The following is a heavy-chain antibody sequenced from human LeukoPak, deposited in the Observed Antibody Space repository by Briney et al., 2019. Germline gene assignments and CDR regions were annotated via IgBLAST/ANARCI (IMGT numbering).Heavy chain of an antibody. D-gene: IGHD6-6*01. CDR2: IVVGSGNT. J-gene: IGHJ4*02. CDR1: GFTFTSSA. Sequence: ASVKVSCKASGFTFTSSAVQWVRQARGQRLEWIGWIVVGSGNTNYAQKFQERVTITRDMSTSTAYMELSSLRSEDTAVYYCAAFHDIKYSSSSCFDYWGQGTLVTVSS. V-gene: IGHV1-58*01. CDR3: AAFHDIKYSSSSCFDY.